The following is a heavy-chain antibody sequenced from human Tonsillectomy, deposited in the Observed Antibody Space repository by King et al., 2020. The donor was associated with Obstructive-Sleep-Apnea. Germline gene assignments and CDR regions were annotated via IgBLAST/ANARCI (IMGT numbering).Heavy chain of an antibody. V-gene: IGHV3-9*01. CDR1: GFTFHDYA. D-gene: IGHD6-13*01. CDR3: AKAQAGHTSSAPAY. CDR2: ISWNSGSI. Sequence: VQLVESGGSLVQPGRSLRLSCAASGFTFHDYAMHWVRQAPGKGLEWVSGISWNSGSIAYADSVKGRFNISRDNAKKSLHLQMNSLRGEDTALYYCAKAQAGHTSSAPAYGGQGTLVTVS. J-gene: IGHJ4*02.